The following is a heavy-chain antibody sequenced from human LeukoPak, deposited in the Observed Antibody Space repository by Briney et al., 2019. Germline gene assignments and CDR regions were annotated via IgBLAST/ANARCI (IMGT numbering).Heavy chain of an antibody. Sequence: ASVKVSCKASGGTFSSDAISWVRQAPGQGLEWMGRIIPIIDIANYAQTFQGRVTITADKSTSTAYMELSSLRYEDTAVYYCARDRGVYDSSGSPQPFYFDCWGRGALVTVSS. V-gene: IGHV1-69*04. CDR2: IIPIIDIA. CDR3: ARDRGVYDSSGSPQPFYFDC. J-gene: IGHJ4*02. D-gene: IGHD3-22*01. CDR1: GGTFSSDA.